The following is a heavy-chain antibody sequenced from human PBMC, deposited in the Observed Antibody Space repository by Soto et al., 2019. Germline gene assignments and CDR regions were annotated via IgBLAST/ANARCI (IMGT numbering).Heavy chain of an antibody. Sequence: GGSLRLSCAASGFTFSSYAMSWVRQAPGKGLEWVSAISGSGGSTYYADSVKGRFTISRDNSKNTLYLQMNSLRAEDTAVYYCAKGRPAIWSGYYISKLGADYDAFDIWGQGTMVTVSS. D-gene: IGHD3-3*01. CDR2: ISGSGGST. CDR3: AKGRPAIWSGYYISKLGADYDAFDI. J-gene: IGHJ3*02. V-gene: IGHV3-23*01. CDR1: GFTFSSYA.